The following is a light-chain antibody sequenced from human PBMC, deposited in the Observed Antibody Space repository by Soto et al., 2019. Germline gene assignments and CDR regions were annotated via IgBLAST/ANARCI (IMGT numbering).Light chain of an antibody. J-gene: IGLJ2*01. CDR1: SSDVGGYHY. CDR3: SSYTSSSTLGV. CDR2: DVS. V-gene: IGLV2-14*01. Sequence: QSALTQPASVSGSPGQSITISCTGTSSDVGGYHYVSWYQQHPGKAPKLMIYDVSNRPSGVSNRFSGSKSGNTASLTISGLQPEDDADYYCSSYTSSSTLGVFGGGTKLTVL.